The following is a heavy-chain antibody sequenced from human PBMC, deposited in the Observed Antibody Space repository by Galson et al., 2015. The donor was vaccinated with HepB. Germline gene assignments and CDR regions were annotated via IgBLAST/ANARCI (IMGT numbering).Heavy chain of an antibody. D-gene: IGHD4-11*01. V-gene: IGHV3-72*01. Sequence: SLRLSCAASGFTFSDHYMDWVRQAPGKGLEWVGRTRNKANSYTTEYAASVKGRFTISRDDSKNSLYLQMNSLKTEDTAVYYCARVMTTVTPAVGLYYYYYYMDVWGKGTTVTVSS. J-gene: IGHJ6*03. CDR3: ARVMTTVTPAVGLYYYYYYMDV. CDR2: TRNKANSYTT. CDR1: GFTFSDHY.